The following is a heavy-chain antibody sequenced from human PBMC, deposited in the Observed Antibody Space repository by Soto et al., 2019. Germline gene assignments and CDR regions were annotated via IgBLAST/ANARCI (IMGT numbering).Heavy chain of an antibody. D-gene: IGHD4-17*01. J-gene: IGHJ4*02. CDR3: AKDTGHYGDQREDY. V-gene: IGHV3-30*18. CDR2: ISYDGSNK. CDR1: GFTFSRYG. Sequence: GGSLRLSCAASGFTFSRYGMHWVRQAPGKGLEWVAVISYDGSNKYYADSVKGRFTISRDNSKNTLYLQMNSLRAEDTAVYYCAKDTGHYGDQREDYRGQVPLVTVSS.